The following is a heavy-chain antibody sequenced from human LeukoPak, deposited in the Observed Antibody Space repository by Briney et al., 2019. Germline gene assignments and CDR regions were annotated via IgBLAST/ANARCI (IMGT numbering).Heavy chain of an antibody. Sequence: ASVKVSCKASGYTFTSYYMHWVRQAPGQGLEWMGIINPSGGSTSYAKKFQGRVTMTRDTSTSTVYMELSSLRSEDTAVYYCARDKRPNYYDSSGHFDYWGQGTLVTVSS. V-gene: IGHV1-46*01. CDR1: GYTFTSYY. CDR2: INPSGGST. D-gene: IGHD3-22*01. CDR3: ARDKRPNYYDSSGHFDY. J-gene: IGHJ4*02.